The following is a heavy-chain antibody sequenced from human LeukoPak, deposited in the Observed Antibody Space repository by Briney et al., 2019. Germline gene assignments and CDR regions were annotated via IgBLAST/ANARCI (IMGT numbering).Heavy chain of an antibody. V-gene: IGHV4-39*01. Sequence: PSETLSLTCTVSGGSISSSSYYWGWIRQPPGKGLEWIGSIYYSGSTYYNPSLKSRVTISVDTSKNQFSLKLSSVTAADTAVYYCATLSKDWNFDDWGQGTLVTVSS. CDR2: IYYSGST. D-gene: IGHD1-1*01. CDR3: ATLSKDWNFDD. J-gene: IGHJ4*02. CDR1: GGSISSSSYY.